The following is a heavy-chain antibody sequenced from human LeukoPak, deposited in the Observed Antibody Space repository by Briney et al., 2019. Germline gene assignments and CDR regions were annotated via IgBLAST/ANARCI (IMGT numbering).Heavy chain of an antibody. CDR1: GFTVSSNY. CDR3: ARGGTSGWGTSNYYGMDV. J-gene: IGHJ6*02. CDR2: AYSGGRS. V-gene: IGHV3-66*01. Sequence: GGSLRLSFAASGFTVSSNYMSWVRQAPGKGLEWVSSAYSGGRSYYGDSVKGRFTIFRDNSKNTLFLQMNSLRVEDTGIYFCARGGTSGWGTSNYYGMDVWGLGTTVTVSS. D-gene: IGHD6-19*01.